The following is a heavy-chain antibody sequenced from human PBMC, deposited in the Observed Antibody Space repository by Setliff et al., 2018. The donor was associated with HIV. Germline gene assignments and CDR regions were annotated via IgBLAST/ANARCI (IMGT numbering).Heavy chain of an antibody. D-gene: IGHD1-7*01. CDR3: ARHGGITGTTDAFDI. CDR2: IYHSGSA. Sequence: PSETLSLTCAVSGYSISSGYYWGWIRQPPGKGLEWIGSIYHSGSAYYNPSLKSRVTISVDTSKNQFSLKMSSLTAADTAVYYCARHGGITGTTDAFDIWGLGTMVTVSS. V-gene: IGHV4-38-2*01. CDR1: GYSISSGYY. J-gene: IGHJ3*02.